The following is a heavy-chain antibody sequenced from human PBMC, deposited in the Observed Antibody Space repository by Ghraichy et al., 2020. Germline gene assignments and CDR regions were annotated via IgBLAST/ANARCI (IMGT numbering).Heavy chain of an antibody. CDR2: ISDSGDRS. J-gene: IGHJ5*02. D-gene: IGHD4-17*01. CDR1: GFTFSTYP. V-gene: IGHV3-23*01. Sequence: GESLNISCAASGFTFSTYPMSWVRQAPGKGLEWVSAISDSGDRSYYADSVKGRFTISRDNSKNTLHLQMNSLRAEDTAVYYCAREQDYGDYNWFDPWGQGTLVTVSS. CDR3: AREQDYGDYNWFDP.